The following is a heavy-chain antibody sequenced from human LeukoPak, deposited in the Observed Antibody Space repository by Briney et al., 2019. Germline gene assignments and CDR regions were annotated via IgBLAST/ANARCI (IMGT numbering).Heavy chain of an antibody. CDR2: ISYDGSNK. D-gene: IGHD4-17*01. Sequence: GGSVRLSCAASGFTFSNYALHWVHQAPGKGLEWVAVISYDGSNKFYADSVKGRFTISRDNSKNTLYLQMTSLRAEDTAVYYCAGTDYAGLGWGLGTLVTVSS. V-gene: IGHV3-30*04. CDR1: GFTFSNYA. CDR3: AGTDYAGLG. J-gene: IGHJ4*02.